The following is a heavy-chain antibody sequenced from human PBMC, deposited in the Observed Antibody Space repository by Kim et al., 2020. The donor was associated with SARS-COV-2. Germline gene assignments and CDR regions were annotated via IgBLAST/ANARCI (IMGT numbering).Heavy chain of an antibody. CDR2: IDGSDGTT. J-gene: IGHJ4*02. CDR3: VKGRWGWIWYD. D-gene: IGHD6-13*01. Sequence: GGSLRLSCTTSGFTFTGHAMSWVRQAPGKGLEWVSSIDGSDGTTYYVDSVKGRFSISRDDSKNTLYLQMSALRADDTAAYYCVKGRWGWIWYDWGQGTL. V-gene: IGHV3-23*01. CDR1: GFTFTGHA.